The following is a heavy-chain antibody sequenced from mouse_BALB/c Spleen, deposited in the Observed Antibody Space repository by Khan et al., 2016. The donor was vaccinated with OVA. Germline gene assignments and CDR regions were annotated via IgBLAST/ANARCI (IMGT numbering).Heavy chain of an antibody. J-gene: IGHJ2*01. V-gene: IGHV5-17*02. CDR2: ISGDSSTI. D-gene: IGHD1-1*01. CDR3: ATSYFDRYYFDY. Sequence: EVLLVESGGGLVQPGGSRKLSCAASGFTFNNYGMHWVRQAPEKGLEWVAYISGDSSTIYYVDSVKGRFTISRDNPKNTLFLQMTSLMSEDTAMYYCATSYFDRYYFDYWGPGTTLTVS. CDR1: GFTFNNYG.